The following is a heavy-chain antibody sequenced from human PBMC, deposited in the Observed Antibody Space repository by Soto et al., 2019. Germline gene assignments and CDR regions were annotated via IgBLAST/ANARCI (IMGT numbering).Heavy chain of an antibody. Sequence: GGSLRLSCAASGFTFDDYGMSWVRQAPGKGLEWVSGINWNGGSTGYADSVKGRFTISRDNAKNSLYLQMNSLRAEDTALYYCARDLSSSWYSGNWFDPWGQGTLVTAPQ. CDR2: INWNGGST. CDR1: GFTFDDYG. CDR3: ARDLSSSWYSGNWFDP. J-gene: IGHJ5*02. V-gene: IGHV3-20*04. D-gene: IGHD6-13*01.